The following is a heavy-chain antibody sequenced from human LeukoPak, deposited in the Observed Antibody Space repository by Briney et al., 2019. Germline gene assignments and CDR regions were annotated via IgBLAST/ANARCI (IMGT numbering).Heavy chain of an antibody. CDR2: IYHSGST. D-gene: IGHD2-2*01. V-gene: IGHV4-30-2*01. CDR3: ARVGGPQTLLPAAPENGD. Sequence: PSQTLSLTCTVSGGSISSGGYYWSWIRQPPGKGLEWIGYIYHSGSTYYNPSLKSRVTISVDRSKNQFSLKLSSVTAADTAVYYCARVGGPQTLLPAAPENGDWGQGTLVTVSS. CDR1: GGSISSGGYY. J-gene: IGHJ4*02.